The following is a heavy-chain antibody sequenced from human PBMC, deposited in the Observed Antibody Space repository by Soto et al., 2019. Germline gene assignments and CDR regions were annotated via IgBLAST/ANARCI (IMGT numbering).Heavy chain of an antibody. D-gene: IGHD2-2*01. J-gene: IGHJ6*02. Sequence: GGSLRLSCAASGFTFSSYAMHWVRQAPGKGLEWVAVISYDGSNKYYADSVKGRFTISRDNSKNTLYLQMNSLRAEDTAVYYCARDGQLLSTRPSCMDVWGQGTTVTVSS. CDR1: GFTFSSYA. CDR3: ARDGQLLSTRPSCMDV. CDR2: ISYDGSNK. V-gene: IGHV3-30-3*01.